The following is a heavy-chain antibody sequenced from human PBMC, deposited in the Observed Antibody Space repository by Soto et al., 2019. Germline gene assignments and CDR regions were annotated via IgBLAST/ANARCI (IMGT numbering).Heavy chain of an antibody. CDR2: ISAYNGNS. D-gene: IGHD2-2*01. CDR1: GYTFTSYC. J-gene: IGHJ6*02. V-gene: IGHV1-18*01. CDR3: ARIADCSTTSCSFPSRFHIRGYYYYYGLDV. Sequence: ASVKVSCKASGYTFTSYCISWVRQAPGQGLEWVGWISAYNGNSNYAQKYHGRVTMTTDTSTNTAYMEMSSLRSDDTAVYYCARIADCSTTSCSFPSRFHIRGYYYYYGLDVWGQGTTVTVSS.